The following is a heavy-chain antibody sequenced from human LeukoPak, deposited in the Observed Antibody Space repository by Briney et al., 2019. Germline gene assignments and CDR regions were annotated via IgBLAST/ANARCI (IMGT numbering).Heavy chain of an antibody. V-gene: IGHV4-4*07. J-gene: IGHJ3*02. CDR2: IYTSGST. CDR1: GDSISSFY. Sequence: SETLSLTCTVSGDSISSFYWSWIRQPAGKGLEWIGRIYTSGSTDYNPSLKSRVTMSVDTSKNQFSLKLSSVTAADTAVYYCARVPIAARPPDAFDIWGQGTMVTVSS. CDR3: ARVPIAARPPDAFDI. D-gene: IGHD6-6*01.